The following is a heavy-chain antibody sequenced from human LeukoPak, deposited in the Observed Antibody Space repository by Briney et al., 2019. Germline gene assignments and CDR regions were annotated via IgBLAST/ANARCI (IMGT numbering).Heavy chain of an antibody. D-gene: IGHD3/OR15-3a*01. CDR2: VNRDGSIT. J-gene: IGHJ4*02. CDR1: GFTFSDYW. Sequence: PWGALRLSCAASGFTFSDYWMHWVRQTPGKGLVWVSRVNRDGSITSYADSVKGRFTISRDNAMHKLYLQMNSLRVEDTAVYYCTRDLGGLASYWGQGTLVTVSS. CDR3: TRDLGGLASY. V-gene: IGHV3-74*01.